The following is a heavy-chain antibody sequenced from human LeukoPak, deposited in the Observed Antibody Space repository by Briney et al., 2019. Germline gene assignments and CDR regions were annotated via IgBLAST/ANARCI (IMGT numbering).Heavy chain of an antibody. V-gene: IGHV4-34*10. CDR3: AKTKLDWLLFDF. CDR1: GGSFSGYY. D-gene: IGHD3-9*01. Sequence: SETLSLTCAVYGGSFSGYYWSWIRQPPGKGLEWIGEINHSGSTNYNPSLQSRVTMSLDTSKSQFYLRLTSVTAADTALYYCAKTKLDWLLFDFWGKGILVTVSS. J-gene: IGHJ4*02. CDR2: INHSGST.